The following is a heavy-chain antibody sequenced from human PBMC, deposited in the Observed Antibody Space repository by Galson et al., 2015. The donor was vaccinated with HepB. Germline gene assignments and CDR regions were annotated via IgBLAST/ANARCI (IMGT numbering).Heavy chain of an antibody. CDR2: IYASGST. V-gene: IGHV4-4*07. CDR3: ARDFLVPAATRAFVRWFDP. D-gene: IGHD2-2*01. J-gene: IGHJ5*02. CDR1: GGSISSSY. Sequence: SEPLSLTCTVSGGSISSSYWSWIRQPAGKGLEWIGRIYASGSTNYNPSLKSRVTMSVDTSKNQFSLKLSSVTAADTAVYYCARDFLVPAATRAFVRWFDPWGQGTLVTVSS.